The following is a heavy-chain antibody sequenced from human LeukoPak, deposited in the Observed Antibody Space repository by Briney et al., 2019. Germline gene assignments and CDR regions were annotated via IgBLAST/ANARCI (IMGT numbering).Heavy chain of an antibody. CDR2: ISASGGDT. Sequence: GGSLRLSWADSGFTFSSYAMSWVRQAPGKGLEWVSLISASGGDTHYADSVKGRFTISRDNSKNTLSLQMNSLRAEDTAVYYCAKDLDSSGSHYVVDNWGQGTLVTVSS. CDR1: GFTFSSYA. CDR3: AKDLDSSGSHYVVDN. D-gene: IGHD3-22*01. J-gene: IGHJ4*02. V-gene: IGHV3-23*01.